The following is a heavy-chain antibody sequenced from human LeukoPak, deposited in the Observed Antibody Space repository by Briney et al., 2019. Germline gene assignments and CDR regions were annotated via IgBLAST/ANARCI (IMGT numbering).Heavy chain of an antibody. J-gene: IGHJ4*02. CDR3: ATAAKLTGDPFLDY. D-gene: IGHD7-27*01. Sequence: GESLKTSCKASGYTFTSYWIGWVRQMPGKGLEWMAIINPGDSDTRYSPSFQGQVTISADKSISTAYLQWSSLKASDTAMYYCATAAKLTGDPFLDYWGQGTLVTVSS. CDR2: INPGDSDT. V-gene: IGHV5-51*01. CDR1: GYTFTSYW.